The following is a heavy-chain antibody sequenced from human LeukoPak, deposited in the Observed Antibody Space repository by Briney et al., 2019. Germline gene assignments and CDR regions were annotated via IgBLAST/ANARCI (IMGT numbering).Heavy chain of an antibody. V-gene: IGHV1-18*01. Sequence: ASVKVSCKASGGTFSSYAISWVRQAPGQGLEWMGWISAYNGNTNYAQKLQGRVTMTTDTSTSTAYMELRSLRSDDTAVYYCARAGTYYYDSSGYYGDAFDIWGQGTMVTVSS. CDR3: ARAGTYYYDSSGYYGDAFDI. D-gene: IGHD3-22*01. CDR2: ISAYNGNT. CDR1: GGTFSSYA. J-gene: IGHJ3*02.